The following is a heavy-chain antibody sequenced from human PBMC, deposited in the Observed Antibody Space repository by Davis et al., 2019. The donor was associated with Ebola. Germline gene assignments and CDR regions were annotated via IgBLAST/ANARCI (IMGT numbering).Heavy chain of an antibody. V-gene: IGHV3-23*01. CDR2: IKNTGGAT. J-gene: IGHJ4*02. D-gene: IGHD1-20*01. CDR3: AKPITGTTVEDY. Sequence: GGSLRLSCAASGFPFSSFDMSWVRQSPGKGLEWVSNIKNTGGATYYADSVKGRFTISRDNSKNTLYLQMNSLRAEDTAVYYCAKPITGTTVEDYWGQGTLVTVSS. CDR1: GFPFSSFD.